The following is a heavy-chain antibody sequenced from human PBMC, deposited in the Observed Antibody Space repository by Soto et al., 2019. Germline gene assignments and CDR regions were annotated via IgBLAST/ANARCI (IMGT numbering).Heavy chain of an antibody. CDR2: IFPKSGGT. D-gene: IGHD3-16*01. V-gene: IGHV1-2*02. CDR3: AREGMYHYETKDYYPSTYGLDV. J-gene: IGHJ6*02. CDR1: GYSFTGYY. Sequence: ASVKVYCKSSGYSFTGYYLHWVRQAPGQVPEWMGWIFPKSGGTKSAQKFQGRVTMTRDTSISTAYMELKRLRSDDTAVYFCAREGMYHYETKDYYPSTYGLDVWGQGTTVTVSS.